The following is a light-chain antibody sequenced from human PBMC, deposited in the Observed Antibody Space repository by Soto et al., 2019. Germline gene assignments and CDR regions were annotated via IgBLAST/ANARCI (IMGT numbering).Light chain of an antibody. CDR1: SSDVGSYNL. CDR2: EVS. CDR3: CSYAGSSTLEV. V-gene: IGLV2-23*02. J-gene: IGLJ3*02. Sequence: QSALTQPASVSGSPGQSITISCTGTSSDVGSYNLVPWYQQHPGKAPKLMIYEVSKRPSGVSNRFSGSKSGNTASLTISGLQAEDEADYYCCSYAGSSTLEVFGGGTKLTVL.